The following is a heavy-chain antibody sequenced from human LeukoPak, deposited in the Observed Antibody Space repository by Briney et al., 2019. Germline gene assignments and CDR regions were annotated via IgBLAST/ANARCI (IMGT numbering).Heavy chain of an antibody. V-gene: IGHV1-2*02. CDR2: INPNSGGT. Sequence: ASVKVSCKASGYTFTDYYLHWVRQAPGQGLEWMGWINPNSGGTNYAQKFQGRVTLTRDTSMSTAYMEISRLTSDDTAVYYCAAIAYSTTWFSLGDFWGQGTLVTVSS. CDR3: AAIAYSTTWFSLGDF. J-gene: IGHJ4*02. CDR1: GYTFTDYY. D-gene: IGHD2/OR15-2a*01.